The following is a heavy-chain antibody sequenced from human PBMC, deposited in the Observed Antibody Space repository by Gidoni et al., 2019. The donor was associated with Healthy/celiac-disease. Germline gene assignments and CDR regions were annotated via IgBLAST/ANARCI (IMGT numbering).Heavy chain of an antibody. CDR3: ARGGYAWGSGGSCYMDY. J-gene: IGHJ4*02. CDR1: GGSISSSSYY. Sequence: QLQLQESGPGLVKPSETLSLTCTVSGGSISSSSYYWGWIRQPPGKGLEWIGSIYYSGSTYYNPSLKSRVTISVDTSKNQFSLKLSSVTAADTAVYYCARGGYAWGSGGSCYMDYWGQGTLVTVSS. D-gene: IGHD2-15*01. V-gene: IGHV4-39*01. CDR2: IYYSGST.